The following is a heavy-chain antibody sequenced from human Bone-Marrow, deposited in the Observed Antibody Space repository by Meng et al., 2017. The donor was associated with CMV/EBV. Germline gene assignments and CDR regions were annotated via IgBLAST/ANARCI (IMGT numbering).Heavy chain of an antibody. J-gene: IGHJ6*02. V-gene: IGHV1-69*05. CDR3: ARVKFLKAIFGVDAGSMDV. D-gene: IGHD3-3*01. Sequence: SVKVSCKASGGTFSSYAISWVRQAPGQGLEWMGGIIPIFGTANYAQKFQGRVTITTDESTSTAYMELSSLRSDDTAVYYCARVKFLKAIFGVDAGSMDVWGQGTTVTVSS. CDR1: GGTFSSYA. CDR2: IIPIFGTA.